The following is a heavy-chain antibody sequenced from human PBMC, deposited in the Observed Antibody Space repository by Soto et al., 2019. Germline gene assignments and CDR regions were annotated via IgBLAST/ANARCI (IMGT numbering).Heavy chain of an antibody. CDR2: IWYDGSNK. CDR3: ARVVVTAEREYYFDY. J-gene: IGHJ4*02. Sequence: GGSLRLSCAASGFTFSSYGMHWVRQAPGKGLEWVAVIWYDGSNKYYADSVKGRFTISRDNSKNTLYLQMNSLRAEDTAVYYCARVVVTAEREYYFDYWGQGTLVTVSS. D-gene: IGHD3-10*01. CDR1: GFTFSSYG. V-gene: IGHV3-33*01.